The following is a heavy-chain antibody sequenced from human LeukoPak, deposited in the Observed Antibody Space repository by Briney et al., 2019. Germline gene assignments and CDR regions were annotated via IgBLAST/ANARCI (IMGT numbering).Heavy chain of an antibody. D-gene: IGHD4-23*01. Sequence: ASVKVSCKASGGTFSSYAISWVRQAPGQGLEWMGRIIPILGIANYAQKFQGRVTITAAKSTSTAYMELSSLRSEDTAVYYCARDLTPYYYYGMDVWGQGTTVTVSS. V-gene: IGHV1-69*04. CDR2: IIPILGIA. CDR3: ARDLTPYYYYGMDV. CDR1: GGTFSSYA. J-gene: IGHJ6*02.